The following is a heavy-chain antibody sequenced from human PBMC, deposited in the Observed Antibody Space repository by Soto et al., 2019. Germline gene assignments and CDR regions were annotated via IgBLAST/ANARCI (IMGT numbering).Heavy chain of an antibody. D-gene: IGHD2-2*01. CDR3: AKYCSSTSCLVVYGMDV. V-gene: IGHV3-23*01. CDR1: GFTFSSYA. Sequence: EVQLLESGGGLVQPGGSLRLSCAASGFTFSSYAMSWVRKAPGKGLEWVSAISGSGGTTYYTDSVKGRFTISRDNSKNTLYLQMNSLRVEDTAVYYCAKYCSSTSCLVVYGMDVWGQGTTVTVSS. J-gene: IGHJ6*02. CDR2: ISGSGGTT.